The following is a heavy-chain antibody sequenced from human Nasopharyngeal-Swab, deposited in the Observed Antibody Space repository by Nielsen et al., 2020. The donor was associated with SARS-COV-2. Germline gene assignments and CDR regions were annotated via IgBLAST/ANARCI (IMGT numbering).Heavy chain of an antibody. D-gene: IGHD1-26*01. V-gene: IGHV1-69*13. CDR2: IIPIFGTA. J-gene: IGHJ4*02. CDR1: GGTSSSYA. CDR3: AISVSGSYSPFDY. Sequence: SVKVSCKASGGTSSSYALSWVRQAPGQGLEWMGGIIPIFGTANYAQKFQGRVTITADESTSTAYMELSSLRSEDTAVYYCAISVSGSYSPFDYWGQGTLVTVSS.